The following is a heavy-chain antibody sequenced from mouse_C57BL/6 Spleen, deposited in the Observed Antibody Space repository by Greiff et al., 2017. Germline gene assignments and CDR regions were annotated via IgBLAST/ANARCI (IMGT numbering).Heavy chain of an antibody. Sequence: QVQLQQPGAELVRPGSSVKLSCKASGYTFTSYWMDWVKQSPGQGLEWIGNIYPSDSETHYNQKFKDKATLTVDKSSSTAYMQLSSLTSEDSAVYYCARDGNGVFDYWGQGTTLTVAS. CDR1: GYTFTSYW. CDR2: IYPSDSET. D-gene: IGHD2-1*01. J-gene: IGHJ2*01. V-gene: IGHV1-61*01. CDR3: ARDGNGVFDY.